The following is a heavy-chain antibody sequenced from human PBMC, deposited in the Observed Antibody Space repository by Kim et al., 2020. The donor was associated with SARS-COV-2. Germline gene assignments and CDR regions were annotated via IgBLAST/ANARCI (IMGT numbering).Heavy chain of an antibody. CDR1: GGSISSVSYF. J-gene: IGHJ4*02. CDR2: IYTSGST. Sequence: SETLSLTCTVSGGSISSVSYFWNWIRQPAGKGLEWIGRIYTSGSTNYNPSLKSRVTISVDTSKNQLSLKLSSVTAADTAVYYCARVLSYYDNSDYYRYYFDYWGQGTLVTVSS. D-gene: IGHD3-22*01. CDR3: ARVLSYYDNSDYYRYYFDY. V-gene: IGHV4-61*02.